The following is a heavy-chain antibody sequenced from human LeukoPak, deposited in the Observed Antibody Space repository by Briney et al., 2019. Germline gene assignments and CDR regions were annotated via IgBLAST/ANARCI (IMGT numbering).Heavy chain of an antibody. J-gene: IGHJ5*02. CDR1: GGSISSGSYY. CDR2: IYTSGST. V-gene: IGHV4-61*02. Sequence: SETLSLTCTVSGGSISSGSYYWSWIRQPAGKGLEWIGRIYTSGSTNYNPSLKSRVTISVDTSKNQFSLKLSSVTAADTAVYYCARGGIVYYYDPWGQGTLVTVSS. D-gene: IGHD3-10*01. CDR3: ARGGIVYYYDP.